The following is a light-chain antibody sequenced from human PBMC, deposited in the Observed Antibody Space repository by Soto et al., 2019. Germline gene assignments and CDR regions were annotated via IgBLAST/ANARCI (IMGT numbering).Light chain of an antibody. J-gene: IGLJ2*01. V-gene: IGLV1-51*01. Sequence: QSVLTQPPSVSAAPGQKVTISCSGSSSNIGNNYVSWYQQLPGTAPKLLIYDNNKRPSGIPDRFSGSKSGTSATLGITGLQTGDEADYYCGTWDSSLSAGVVFGGGTTLTVL. CDR1: SSNIGNNY. CDR2: DNN. CDR3: GTWDSSLSAGVV.